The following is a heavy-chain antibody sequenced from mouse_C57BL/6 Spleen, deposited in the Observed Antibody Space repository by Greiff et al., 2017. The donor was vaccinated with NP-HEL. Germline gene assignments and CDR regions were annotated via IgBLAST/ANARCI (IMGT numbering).Heavy chain of an antibody. CDR2: IRSKSNNYAT. J-gene: IGHJ2*01. CDR3: VRQGSSGYYFDY. V-gene: IGHV10-1*01. CDR1: GFSFNTYA. Sequence: EVKLVESGGGLVQPKGSLKLSCAASGFSFNTYAMNWVRQAPGKGLEWVARIRSKSNNYATYYADSVKDRFTISRDDSESMLYLQMNNLKTEDTAMYYCVRQGSSGYYFDYWGQGTTLTVSS. D-gene: IGHD3-2*02.